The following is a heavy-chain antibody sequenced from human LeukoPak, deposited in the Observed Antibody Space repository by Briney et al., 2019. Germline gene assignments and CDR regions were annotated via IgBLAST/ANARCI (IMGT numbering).Heavy chain of an antibody. CDR1: GGSFSGYY. V-gene: IGHV4-34*01. CDR2: INHSGST. CDR3: ARGPYRKYSYGYRPWYFDL. D-gene: IGHD5-18*01. Sequence: SETLSLTCAVYGGSFSGYYWGWIRQPPGKGLEWIGEINHSGSTNYNPSLKSRVTISVDTSKNQFSLKLSSVTAADTAVYYCARGPYRKYSYGYRPWYFDLWGRGTLVTVSS. J-gene: IGHJ2*01.